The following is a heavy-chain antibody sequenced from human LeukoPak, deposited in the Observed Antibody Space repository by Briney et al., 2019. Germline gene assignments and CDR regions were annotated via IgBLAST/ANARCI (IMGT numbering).Heavy chain of an antibody. CDR2: IATEGGGT. CDR1: GLTLSTYA. D-gene: IGHD3-10*01. Sequence: GGSLRLSCSRSGLTLSTYAMHWVRQAPGKGLEYVSAIATEGGGTYYADSVKGRFTISRDKSKNTLYLQMRSLRAEDTAVYYCMTRDTSGYWGQGTLVTVSS. J-gene: IGHJ4*02. CDR3: MTRDTSGY. V-gene: IGHV3-64D*09.